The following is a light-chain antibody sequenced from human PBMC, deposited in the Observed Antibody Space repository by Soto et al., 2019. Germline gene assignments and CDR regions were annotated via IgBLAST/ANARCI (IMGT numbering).Light chain of an antibody. CDR2: RNS. Sequence: QSGLTQPPAASXTPGQRIIISCSGSSSNIGRNTVNWYQYLPGTAPKVLIYRNSHRPSGVPDRFSGSQSGSSASLAIDGLQSEDEADYYCAVWDDNLRAVVFGGGTQLTVL. V-gene: IGLV1-44*01. CDR1: SSNIGRNT. J-gene: IGLJ2*01. CDR3: AVWDDNLRAVV.